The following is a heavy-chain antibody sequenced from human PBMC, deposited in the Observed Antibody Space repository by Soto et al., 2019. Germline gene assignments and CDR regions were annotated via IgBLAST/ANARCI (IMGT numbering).Heavy chain of an antibody. J-gene: IGHJ5*02. CDR2: IYDSVST. Sequence: QLQLQESGSGQVKPSQTLSLTCAVSGGSITTGDYSWNWIRQPPGRGLEWVGYIYDSVSTYYNPSLKSRATISVDTSKNHFSLKLSSVTAADTAVYYCARGRSTSGYPNFDPWGQGTLVTVSS. D-gene: IGHD3-22*01. CDR1: GGSITTGDYS. CDR3: ARGRSTSGYPNFDP. V-gene: IGHV4-30-2*01.